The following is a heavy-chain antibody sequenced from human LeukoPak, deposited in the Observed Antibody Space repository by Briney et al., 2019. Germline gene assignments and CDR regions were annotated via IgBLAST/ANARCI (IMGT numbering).Heavy chain of an antibody. CDR1: GFTFSSYS. V-gene: IGHV3-21*01. CDR2: ISSSSSYI. Sequence: PGGSLRLSCAASGFTFSSYSMNWVRQAPGKGLEWVSSISSSSSYIYYADSVKGRFTISRDNAKNSLYLQMNSLRAEDTAVYYCARGAKLRGSQTYSSSWYVDWYFDLWGRGTLVTVSS. J-gene: IGHJ2*01. D-gene: IGHD6-13*01. CDR3: ARGAKLRGSQTYSSSWYVDWYFDL.